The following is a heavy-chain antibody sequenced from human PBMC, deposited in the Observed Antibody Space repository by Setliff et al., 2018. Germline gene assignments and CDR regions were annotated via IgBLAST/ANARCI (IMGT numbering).Heavy chain of an antibody. J-gene: IGHJ4*02. CDR1: GFTFDDYA. CDR3: ARTCSGSGCYAGLES. V-gene: IGHV3-43D*04. D-gene: IGHD2-15*01. CDR2: ISWDGGST. Sequence: GGSLRLSCAASGFTFDDYAMHRVRQAPGKGLEWVSLISWDGGSTYYADSVKGRLTISRDNSKNTLYLQMNSLRPEDTAVYYCARTCSGSGCYAGLESWGQGTPVTVSS.